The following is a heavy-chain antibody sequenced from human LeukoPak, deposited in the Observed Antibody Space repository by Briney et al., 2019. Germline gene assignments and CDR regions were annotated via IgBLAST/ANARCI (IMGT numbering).Heavy chain of an antibody. CDR1: GYTFTSYD. V-gene: IGHV1-8*01. CDR2: MNPNSGNT. Sequence: ASVKVSCKASGYTFTSYDINWVRQATGQGLEWMGWMNPNSGNTGYARKFQGRVTMTRNTSISTAYMELSSLRSEDTAVYYCASVPSSWYPQGNDGHHDYWGQGTLVTVSS. CDR3: ASVPSSWYPQGNDGHHDY. J-gene: IGHJ4*02. D-gene: IGHD6-13*01.